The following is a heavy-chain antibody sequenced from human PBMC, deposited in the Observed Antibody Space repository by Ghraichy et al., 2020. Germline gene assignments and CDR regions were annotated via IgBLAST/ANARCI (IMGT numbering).Heavy chain of an antibody. CDR1: GFSFSDHF. CDR2: IRRKSDSYTT. J-gene: IGHJ4*02. V-gene: IGHV3-72*01. D-gene: IGHD3-16*01. Sequence: GESLNISCAASGFSFSDHFMDWVRQAPGTGLEWVGRIRRKSDSYTTEYAASVKGRFTISRDDSNNSLYLQMNRLKTEDTAVYYCARGYPGGVACCGQGTLVTVSS. CDR3: ARGYPGGVAC.